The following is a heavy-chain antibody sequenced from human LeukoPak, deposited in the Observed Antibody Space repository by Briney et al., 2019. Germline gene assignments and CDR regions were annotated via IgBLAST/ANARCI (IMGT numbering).Heavy chain of an antibody. J-gene: IGHJ4*02. V-gene: IGHV4-34*01. CDR1: GGSFSGYY. CDR3: ARVRPYYYDSSGPPVD. Sequence: PSETLSLTCAVYGGSFSGYYWSWIRQPPGKGLEWIGEINHSGSTNYNPSLKSRVTISVDTSKHQFSLKLSSVTAADTAVYYCARVRPYYYDSSGPPVDWGQGTLVTVSS. D-gene: IGHD3-22*01. CDR2: INHSGST.